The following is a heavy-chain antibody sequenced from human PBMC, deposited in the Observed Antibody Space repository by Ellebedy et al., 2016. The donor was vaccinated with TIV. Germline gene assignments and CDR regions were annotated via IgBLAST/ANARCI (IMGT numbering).Heavy chain of an antibody. CDR2: IRGSDGST. J-gene: IGHJ3*02. D-gene: IGHD1-26*01. CDR3: AKTILGATLHALDI. Sequence: GGSLRLXXAASGFTFRNYAMNWVRQAPGKGLEWVSSIRGSDGSTFYADSVKGRFSISRDNSKNMQYLQMNSLRGEDSAVYYCAKTILGATLHALDIWGQGTMVTVSS. V-gene: IGHV3-23*01. CDR1: GFTFRNYA.